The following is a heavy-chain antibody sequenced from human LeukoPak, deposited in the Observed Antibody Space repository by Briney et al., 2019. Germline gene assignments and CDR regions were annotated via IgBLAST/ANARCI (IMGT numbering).Heavy chain of an antibody. V-gene: IGHV4-4*07. CDR2: IYTGGST. J-gene: IGHJ4*02. Sequence: PSETLSLTCSVSGGSIGTYYWSWIRQPAGEGLEWIGRIYTGGSTNYNPSLKSRVTISVDTSKNQFSLKLSSVTAADTAVYYCARKQQLAPFDYWGQGTLVTVSS. CDR3: ARKQQLAPFDY. CDR1: GGSIGTYY. D-gene: IGHD6-13*01.